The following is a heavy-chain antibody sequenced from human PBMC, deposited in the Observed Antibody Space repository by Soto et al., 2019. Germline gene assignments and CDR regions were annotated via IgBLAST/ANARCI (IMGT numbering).Heavy chain of an antibody. V-gene: IGHV3-53*02. CDR2: IYSGGST. J-gene: IGHJ4*02. Sequence: EVQLVETGGGLIQPGGSLRLSCAASGFTVSSNYMSWVRQAPGKGLEWVSVIYSGGSTYYSDSVKGRLTISRDNSKNTLYLQMNSLRAEDTAVDYCARGDYGSGRYRFDYWGQGRLVTVAS. CDR1: GFTVSSNY. D-gene: IGHD3-10*01. CDR3: ARGDYGSGRYRFDY.